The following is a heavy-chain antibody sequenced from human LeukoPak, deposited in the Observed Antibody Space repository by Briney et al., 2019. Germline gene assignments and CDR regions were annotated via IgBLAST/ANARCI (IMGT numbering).Heavy chain of an antibody. CDR3: ARVGLPLDTAMVEDAFDI. J-gene: IGHJ3*02. D-gene: IGHD5-18*01. CDR2: ISSSSSYI. Sequence: GGSPRLSCAASGFTFSSYSMNWVRQAPGKGLGWVSSISSSSSYIYYADSVKGRFTISRDNAKNSLYLQMNSLRAEDTAVYYCARVGLPLDTAMVEDAFDIWGQGTMVTVSS. V-gene: IGHV3-21*01. CDR1: GFTFSSYS.